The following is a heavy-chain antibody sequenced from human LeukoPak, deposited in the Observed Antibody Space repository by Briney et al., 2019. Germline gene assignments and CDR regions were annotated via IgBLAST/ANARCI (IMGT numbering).Heavy chain of an antibody. CDR3: ARAPYTSGFYFFDH. CDR1: GGSISSYY. V-gene: IGHV4-59*13. CDR2: VYYSGST. Sequence: PSETLSLTCTVSGGSISSYYWRWVRQPPGKRREWIGYVYYSGSTTYNPSLKSRVTISVDTSKNQFSLKLCSVTAADTAVYYCARAPYTSGFYFFDHWGQGTLVTVSS. D-gene: IGHD3-22*01. J-gene: IGHJ4*02.